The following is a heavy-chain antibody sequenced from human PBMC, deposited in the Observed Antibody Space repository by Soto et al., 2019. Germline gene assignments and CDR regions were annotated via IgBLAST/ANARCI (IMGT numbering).Heavy chain of an antibody. J-gene: IGHJ5*02. CDR1: GFSLSTSGVG. D-gene: IGHD1-26*01. Sequence: QITLKESGPTLVKPTQTLTLTCTFSGFSLSTSGVGVGWIRQPPGKALEWLALIYWDDDKRYSPSLKSRLTITKDTSTNQVVLTMTNVDPVDTATYYCAHWWDLNGWFDPWGQGTLVTVSS. CDR2: IYWDDDK. V-gene: IGHV2-5*02. CDR3: AHWWDLNGWFDP.